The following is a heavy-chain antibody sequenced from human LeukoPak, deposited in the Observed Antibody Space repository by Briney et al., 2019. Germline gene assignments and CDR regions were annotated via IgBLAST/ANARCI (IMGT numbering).Heavy chain of an antibody. CDR3: ARDDSGSYFHWAFDI. CDR1: GFTFSSYS. V-gene: IGHV3-21*01. Sequence: GGSLRLSCAASGFTFSSYSMNWVRQAPGKGLEWVSSISSSSSYIYYADSVKGRFTISRDNAKNSLYLQMNSLRAEDTAVYYCARDDSGSYFHWAFDIWGQGTMVTVSS. CDR2: ISSSSSYI. J-gene: IGHJ3*02. D-gene: IGHD1-26*01.